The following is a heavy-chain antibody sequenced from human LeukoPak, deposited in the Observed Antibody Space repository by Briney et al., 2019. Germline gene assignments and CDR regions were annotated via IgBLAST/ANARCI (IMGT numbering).Heavy chain of an antibody. D-gene: IGHD6-13*01. CDR2: INPNSGGT. J-gene: IGHJ6*02. V-gene: IGHV1-2*02. Sequence: ASVKVSCKASGYTFTGYYMHWVRQAPGQGLEWMGWINPNSGGTNYAQKFQGRVTMTRDMSISTAHMELSRLRTDDTAVYYCARGRSSWEVCGMDGWGQGTTVTVSS. CDR1: GYTFTGYY. CDR3: ARGRSSWEVCGMDG.